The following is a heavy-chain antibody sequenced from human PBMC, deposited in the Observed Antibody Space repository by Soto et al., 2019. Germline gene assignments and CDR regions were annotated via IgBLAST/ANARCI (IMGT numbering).Heavy chain of an antibody. D-gene: IGHD1-26*01. Sequence: SVKVSCKASGGTFSSYAISWVRQAPGQGLEWMGGIIPIFGTANYAQKFQGRVTITADESTSTAYMELSSLRSEDTAVYYCARDQISWPYSGSYYAYNWFDPWGQGTLVTVSS. CDR3: ARDQISWPYSGSYYAYNWFDP. J-gene: IGHJ5*02. CDR1: GGTFSSYA. V-gene: IGHV1-69*13. CDR2: IIPIFGTA.